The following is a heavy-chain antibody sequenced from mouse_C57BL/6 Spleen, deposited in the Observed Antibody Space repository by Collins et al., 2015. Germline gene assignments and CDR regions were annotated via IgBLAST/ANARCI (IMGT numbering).Heavy chain of an antibody. V-gene: IGHV1-64*01. Sequence: QVQLQQPGAELVKPGTSVKLSCKASGYTFTSYWMHWVKQRPGQGLEWIGMIHPNSGSTNYNEKFKSKATLTVDKSSSTAYMELRSLTSEDTAVYYCARPPTTVVAPYFDYWGQGTTLTVSS. CDR2: IHPNSGST. J-gene: IGHJ2*01. D-gene: IGHD1-1*01. CDR3: ARPPTTVVAPYFDY. CDR1: GYTFTSYW.